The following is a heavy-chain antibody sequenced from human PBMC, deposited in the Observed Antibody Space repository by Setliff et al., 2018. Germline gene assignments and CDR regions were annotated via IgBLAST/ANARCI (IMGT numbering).Heavy chain of an antibody. CDR3: ARAGPTVTFFRVLVISWWDP. D-gene: IGHD3-3*01. CDR1: GGSISTYY. V-gene: IGHV4-59*08. J-gene: IGHJ5*02. CDR2: IYYSGTT. Sequence: SETLSLTCTVSGGSISTYYWTWIRQPPGKALEWIGYIYYSGTTNYSPSLKSRVTISVDTSKNQFSLKLSSVTAADTATYYCARAGPTVTFFRVLVISWWDPWGQGSLVTVSS.